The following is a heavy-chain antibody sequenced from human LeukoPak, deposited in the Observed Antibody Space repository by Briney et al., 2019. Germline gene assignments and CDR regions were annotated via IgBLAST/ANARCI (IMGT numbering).Heavy chain of an antibody. V-gene: IGHV3-7*01. CDR2: IKQDGSEK. CDR1: GFTFSSYW. D-gene: IGHD2-15*01. CDR3: ARESAASGYCSGGSCSYYYYYMDV. J-gene: IGHJ6*03. Sequence: GGSLRLSCAASGFTFSSYWMSWVRQAPGKGLEWVANIKQDGSEKYYVDSVKGRFTISRDNAKNSLYLQMNSLRAEDTAVYYCARESAASGYCSGGSCSYYYYYMDVWGKGTTVTVSS.